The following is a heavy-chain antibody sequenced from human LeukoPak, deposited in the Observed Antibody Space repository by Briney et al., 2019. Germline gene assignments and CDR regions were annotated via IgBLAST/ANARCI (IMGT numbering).Heavy chain of an antibody. Sequence: TGGSLRLSCAASGFTFSSYAMSWVRQAPGKGLEWVSAISGSGGSTYYADSVKGRFTISRDNSKNTLYLQMNSLRAEDTAVYYCAKATRFHIVATFDYWGQGTLVTVSS. CDR1: GFTFSSYA. J-gene: IGHJ4*02. CDR3: AKATRFHIVATFDY. D-gene: IGHD5-12*01. CDR2: ISGSGGST. V-gene: IGHV3-23*01.